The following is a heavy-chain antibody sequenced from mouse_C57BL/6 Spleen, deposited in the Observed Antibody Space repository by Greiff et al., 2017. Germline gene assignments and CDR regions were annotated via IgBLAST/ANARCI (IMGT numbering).Heavy chain of an antibody. CDR3: ARDLNYYGSSYYFDY. V-gene: IGHV5-4*01. CDR2: ISDGGSYT. CDR1: GFTFSSYA. D-gene: IGHD1-1*01. Sequence: EVNVVESGGGLVKPGGSLKLSCAASGFTFSSYAMSWVRQTPEKRLEWVATISDGGSYTYYPDNVKGRFTISRDNAKNNLYLQMSHLKSEDTAMYYCARDLNYYGSSYYFDYWGQGTTLTVSS. J-gene: IGHJ2*01.